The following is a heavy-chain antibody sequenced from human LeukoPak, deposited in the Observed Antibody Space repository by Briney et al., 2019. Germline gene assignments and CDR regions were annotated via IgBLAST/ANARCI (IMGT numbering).Heavy chain of an antibody. Sequence: SETLSLTCTVSGGSISSYCWSWIRQPPGKGLEWIGYIYYSGSTNYNPSLKSRVTISVDTSKNQFSLKLSSVTTADTAVYYCARDGTDAFDIWGQGTMVTVSS. D-gene: IGHD1-1*01. CDR1: GGSISSYC. J-gene: IGHJ3*02. CDR3: ARDGTDAFDI. CDR2: IYYSGST. V-gene: IGHV4-59*01.